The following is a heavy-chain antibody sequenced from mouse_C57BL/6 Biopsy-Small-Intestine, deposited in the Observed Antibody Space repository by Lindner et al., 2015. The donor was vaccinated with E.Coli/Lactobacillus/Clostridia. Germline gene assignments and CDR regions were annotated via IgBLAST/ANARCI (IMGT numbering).Heavy chain of an antibody. D-gene: IGHD1-1*01. Sequence: VQLQESGAELVKPGASVKLSCKASGYTFTEYTIHWVKQRPGQGLEWIGYINPSSGYTKYNQKFRDKATLTADKSSSTAYLQLSSLTYEDSTVYYCAREGITTDYYAMDYWGQGTSVTVSS. CDR3: AREGITTDYYAMDY. J-gene: IGHJ4*01. CDR2: INPSSGYT. V-gene: IGHV1-7*01. CDR1: GYTFTEYT.